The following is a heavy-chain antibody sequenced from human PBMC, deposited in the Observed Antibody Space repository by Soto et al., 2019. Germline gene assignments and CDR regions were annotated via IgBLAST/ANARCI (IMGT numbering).Heavy chain of an antibody. CDR2: IYYSGST. CDR3: ARLSRIAVAGTNWFDP. V-gene: IGHV4-39*01. Sequence: QLQLQESGPGLVKPSETLSLTCTVSGGSISSSSYYWGWIRQPPGKGLEWIGSIYYSGSTYYNPSLRSRVTISVDTSKHQFPLKLSSVTAADTAVYYCARLSRIAVAGTNWFDPWGQGTLVTVSS. J-gene: IGHJ5*02. CDR1: GGSISSSSYY. D-gene: IGHD6-19*01.